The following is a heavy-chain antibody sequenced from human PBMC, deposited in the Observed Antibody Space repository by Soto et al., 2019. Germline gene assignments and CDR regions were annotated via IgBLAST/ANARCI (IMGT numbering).Heavy chain of an antibody. CDR2: IYHSGST. Sequence: QVQLQESGPGLVKPSGTLSLTCAVSGGSISSSNWWSWVRQPPGKGLEWIGEIYHSGSTNYNPSLKSRVTISVYKSKNQFSLKLSSVTAADTAVYYCARLGVHSGWENYYGMDVWGQGTTVTVSS. J-gene: IGHJ6*02. D-gene: IGHD6-19*01. CDR1: GGSISSSNW. V-gene: IGHV4-4*02. CDR3: ARLGVHSGWENYYGMDV.